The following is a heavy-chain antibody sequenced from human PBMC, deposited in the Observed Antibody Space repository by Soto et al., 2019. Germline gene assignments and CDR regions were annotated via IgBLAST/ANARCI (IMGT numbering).Heavy chain of an antibody. J-gene: IGHJ4*02. Sequence: PGGSLRLSCAASGFTLNNYYLSWVRQAQGKGLEWVGNIKGDGSDPHYVDSVKGRFTISRDNAENSIYLQMNSLKAEDTAMYYCARDPVTADWGQGTLVTVSS. CDR2: IKGDGSDP. CDR1: GFTLNNYY. V-gene: IGHV3-7*03. CDR3: ARDPVTAD.